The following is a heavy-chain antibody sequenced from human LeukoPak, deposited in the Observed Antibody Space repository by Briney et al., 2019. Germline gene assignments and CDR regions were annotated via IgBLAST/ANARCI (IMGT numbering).Heavy chain of an antibody. CDR1: GGSISSYY. V-gene: IGHV4-59*01. J-gene: IGHJ3*02. Sequence: PSETLSLTCTVSGGSISSYYWSWIRQPPGKGLEWIGYIYYSGSTNYNPSLKSRVTISVDTSKNQFSLKLSSVTAADTAVYYCATIYDNSGYEAFDIWGQGTMVTVSS. D-gene: IGHD3-22*01. CDR2: IYYSGST. CDR3: ATIYDNSGYEAFDI.